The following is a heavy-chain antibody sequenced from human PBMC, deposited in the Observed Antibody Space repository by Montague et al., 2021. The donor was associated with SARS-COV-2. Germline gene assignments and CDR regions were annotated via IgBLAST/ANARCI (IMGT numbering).Heavy chain of an antibody. Sequence: SETLSLTCVVSGDSISNYSWSWTRQSPGKGLEWIGYIYYSGSTNYNPSLTSRVTISVDTSKNQVSLKLTSVTAADTAVYYCARHLRVTTVTSHMYHYAMDVWGQGTTVTVSS. CDR1: GDSISNYS. J-gene: IGHJ6*02. D-gene: IGHD4-11*01. CDR2: IYYSGST. V-gene: IGHV4-59*08. CDR3: ARHLRVTTVTSHMYHYAMDV.